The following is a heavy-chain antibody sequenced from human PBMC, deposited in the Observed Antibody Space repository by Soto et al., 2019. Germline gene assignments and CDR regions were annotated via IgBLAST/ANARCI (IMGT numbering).Heavy chain of an antibody. CDR3: ARDTAMALPDA. V-gene: IGHV1-18*01. J-gene: IGHJ4*02. CDR1: GYTFTSYA. CDR2: INPYNGNT. D-gene: IGHD5-18*01. Sequence: QVQLVQSGTEVKKPGASVEVSCKASGYTFTSYAISWVRQAPGQGLEWMGWINPYNGNTNYAQKLQGRVTMTTDTSTSTAYMELRSLRSDDTAVYYCARDTAMALPDAWGQGTLVTVSS.